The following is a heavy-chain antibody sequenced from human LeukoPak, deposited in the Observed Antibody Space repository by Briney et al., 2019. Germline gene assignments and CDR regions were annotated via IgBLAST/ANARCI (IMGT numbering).Heavy chain of an antibody. CDR2: ISWNSGNI. CDR3: ARTPSGDSSGYFTDALNI. CDR1: GFSFDDYA. J-gene: IGHJ3*02. Sequence: PGGSLRLSCAASGFSFDDYAMHWVRQAPGKGLEWVSGISWNSGNIGYADSAKGRFTISRDNAKNSLYLHMNSLRTEDTALYYCARTPSGDSSGYFTDALNIWGQGTMVTVSS. V-gene: IGHV3-9*01. D-gene: IGHD3-22*01.